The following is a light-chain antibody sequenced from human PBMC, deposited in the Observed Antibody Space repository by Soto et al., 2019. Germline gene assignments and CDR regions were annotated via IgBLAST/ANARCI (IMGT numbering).Light chain of an antibody. CDR3: QQYGDSPMA. CDR2: GAS. J-gene: IGKJ1*01. V-gene: IGKV3-20*01. Sequence: ELVLTQSPGILSLSPGEGATLSCRASQSVSGRSLAWYQQKPGQAPRLLIYGASSRATGIPDRFSGSGSGTDFTLTISRLEPEDFAVYHCQQYGDSPMAFGQGTKVEIK. CDR1: QSVSGRS.